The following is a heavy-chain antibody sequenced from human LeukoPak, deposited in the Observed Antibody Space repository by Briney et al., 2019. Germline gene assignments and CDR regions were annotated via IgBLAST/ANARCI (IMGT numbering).Heavy chain of an antibody. J-gene: IGHJ6*03. D-gene: IGHD3-22*01. V-gene: IGHV4-59*12. CDR2: IYDSGSP. CDR1: GGSISSYY. CDR3: ASTPYYYDSSGYPYYYMDV. Sequence: SETLSLTCTVSGGSISSYYWSWIRQPPGKGLEWIGYIYDSGSPNYNPSLKSRVTISVDTSKNQFSLKLSSVTAADTAVYYCASTPYYYDSSGYPYYYMDVWGKGTTVTVSS.